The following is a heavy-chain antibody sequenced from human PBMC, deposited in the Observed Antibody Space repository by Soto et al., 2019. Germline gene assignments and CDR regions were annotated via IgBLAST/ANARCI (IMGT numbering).Heavy chain of an antibody. CDR1: GGTFSTYV. D-gene: IGHD3-22*01. CDR3: ALDITMILVVFFLYVD. Sequence: AAVKVSCKASGGTFSTYVISWVRQAPGQGLEWMGGIIPIFGTTTSAQKFRGRVTITADESTSTGCMELRSLRSGDTALYYCALDITMILVVFFLYVDWGQGTLVTVSS. J-gene: IGHJ4*02. V-gene: IGHV1-69*13. CDR2: IIPIFGTT.